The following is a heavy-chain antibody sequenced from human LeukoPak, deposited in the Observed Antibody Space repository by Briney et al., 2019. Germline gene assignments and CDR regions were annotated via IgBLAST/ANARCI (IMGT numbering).Heavy chain of an antibody. V-gene: IGHV1-2*02. CDR3: ARDGDPYYYYYMDV. J-gene: IGHJ6*03. CDR2: INPNSGGT. CDR1: GYNFTAFS. Sequence: AAVMVICKACGYNFTAFSMHGLRQAPGQGLEGLGWINPNSGGTNYAQKFQGRVTMTRDTSISTAYMELSRLRSDDTAVYYCARDGDPYYYYYMDVWGKGTTVTVSS. D-gene: IGHD3-3*01.